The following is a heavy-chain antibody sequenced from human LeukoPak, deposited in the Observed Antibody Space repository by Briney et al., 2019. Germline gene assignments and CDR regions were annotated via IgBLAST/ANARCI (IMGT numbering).Heavy chain of an antibody. D-gene: IGHD2-2*01. J-gene: IGHJ4*02. Sequence: SETLSLTCAVCGGSFSGYYWSWIRQHPGKGLEWIGTVSYSGTTYYSPSLKSRVTISVDTSKNQFSLRLTSVTAADTALYYCAKLTCSSTFCPLDYWGQGTLVTVSS. CDR2: VSYSGTT. V-gene: IGHV4-34*01. CDR3: AKLTCSSTFCPLDY. CDR1: GGSFSGYY.